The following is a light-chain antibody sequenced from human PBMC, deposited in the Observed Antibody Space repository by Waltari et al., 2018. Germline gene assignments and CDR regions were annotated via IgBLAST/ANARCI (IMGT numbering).Light chain of an antibody. Sequence: QSALTQPASVSGSPGQSISISCTGSSSDVGNFLLLSWYQQHPGKAPKVIIYDGNKRPFGLSDRLSGSKSGNTASLTISGLQPDDEADYYCCSYVGGTSWVFGGGTKLTVL. CDR1: SSDVGNFLL. V-gene: IGLV2-23*01. J-gene: IGLJ3*02. CDR2: DGN. CDR3: CSYVGGTSWV.